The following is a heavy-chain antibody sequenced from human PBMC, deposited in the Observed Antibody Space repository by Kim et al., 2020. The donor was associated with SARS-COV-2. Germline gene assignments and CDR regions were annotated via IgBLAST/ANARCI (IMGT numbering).Heavy chain of an antibody. Sequence: SETLSLTCTVSGYSISSGYYWGWIRQPPGKGLEWIGSIYHSGSTYYNPSLKSRVTISVDTSKNQFSLKLSSVTAADTAVYYCARDTRLYGDAVYWGQGTL. V-gene: IGHV4-38-2*02. CDR3: ARDTRLYGDAVY. D-gene: IGHD4-17*01. CDR2: IYHSGST. CDR1: GYSISSGYY. J-gene: IGHJ4*02.